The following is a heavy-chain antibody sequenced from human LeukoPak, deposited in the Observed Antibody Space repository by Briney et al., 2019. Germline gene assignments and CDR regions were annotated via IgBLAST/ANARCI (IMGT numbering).Heavy chain of an antibody. V-gene: IGHV4-39*07. CDR3: AREGTESQTVAFDI. J-gene: IGHJ3*02. CDR2: IYSSGST. CDR1: GGSISSSFCY. Sequence: SETLSLTCTVSGGSISSSFCYWGWIRQPPGKGLEWIGSIYSSGSTYYNPSLKSRVTISVDTSKNQFSLKLTSVTAADTAVYYCAREGTESQTVAFDIWGQGTMVTVSS. D-gene: IGHD1-1*01.